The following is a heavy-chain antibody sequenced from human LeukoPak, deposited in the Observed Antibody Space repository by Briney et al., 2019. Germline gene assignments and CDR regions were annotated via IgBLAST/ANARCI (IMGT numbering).Heavy chain of an antibody. V-gene: IGHV3-74*01. CDR3: ASWPVGWYGEDS. D-gene: IGHD6-19*01. CDR2: INPDGSTA. J-gene: IGHJ4*02. CDR1: EFTFSTYW. Sequence: PGGSLRLSCAASEFTFSTYWMHWVRQAPGKGLVWVSRINPDGSTASYAGSVEGRFTISRDTPKNTLYLQMNSLRVEDTAVYYCASWPVGWYGEDSWGQGTLVTVSS.